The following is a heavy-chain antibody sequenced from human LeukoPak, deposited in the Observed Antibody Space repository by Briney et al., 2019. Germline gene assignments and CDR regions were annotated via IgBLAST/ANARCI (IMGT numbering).Heavy chain of an antibody. CDR1: GASIRSSNY. CDR3: ASSFIAARRGDDY. CDR2: MDYSGVT. Sequence: SETLSLTCTVSGASIRSSNYWAWIRQPPGKGLEWIGSMDYSGVTYYNPSLKSRVTISVDTSKNQFSLKLSSVTAADTAVYYCASSFIAARRGDDYWGQGTLVTVSS. D-gene: IGHD6-6*01. J-gene: IGHJ4*02. V-gene: IGHV4-39*07.